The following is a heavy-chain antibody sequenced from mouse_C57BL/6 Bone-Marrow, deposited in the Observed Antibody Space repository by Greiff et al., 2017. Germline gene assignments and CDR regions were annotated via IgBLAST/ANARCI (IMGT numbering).Heavy chain of an antibody. D-gene: IGHD5-1*01. CDR2: LSSGGSYT. CDR1: GFTFSSYG. V-gene: IGHV5-6*02. J-gene: IGHJ2*01. CDR3: SIRSRYLYDFDY. Sequence: EVKLMESGGDLVKPGGSLKLSCAASGFTFSSYGMSWVRQTPDKRLEWVATLSSGGSYTYYPDSVKGRFTISRDNAKNTLYQQMSSLQSEDTAMYYCSIRSRYLYDFDYWGQGTTLTVSS.